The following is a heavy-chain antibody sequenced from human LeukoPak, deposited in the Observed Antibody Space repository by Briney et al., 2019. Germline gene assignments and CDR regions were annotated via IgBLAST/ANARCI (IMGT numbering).Heavy chain of an antibody. Sequence: GRSLRLSCAASGFTFSNYGMHWVRQAPGKGLEWVAAIWYDGSNKYYADSVKGRFTISRDNSKNTLYLQMNSLRAEDTAVYYCAKAPGYCSGGSCYSGDYWGQGTLVTVSS. V-gene: IGHV3-33*06. CDR2: IWYDGSNK. D-gene: IGHD2-15*01. J-gene: IGHJ4*02. CDR1: GFTFSNYG. CDR3: AKAPGYCSGGSCYSGDY.